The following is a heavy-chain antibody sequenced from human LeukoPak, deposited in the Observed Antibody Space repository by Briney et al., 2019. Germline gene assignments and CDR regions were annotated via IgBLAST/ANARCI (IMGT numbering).Heavy chain of an antibody. D-gene: IGHD2-15*01. J-gene: IGHJ4*02. CDR1: GYIVNTYG. V-gene: IGHV1-18*01. CDR3: ARDRGWCSGGSCYGVY. Sequence: ASDTVSYLPSGYIVNTYGISWVRQAPGQGLEWMGWITAYYSGDQKQAQDFQARVTITTDTSKSTAYMELRSLTSDDTAVYYCARDRGWCSGGSCYGVYWGQGTLVSVSS. CDR2: ITAYYSGDQ.